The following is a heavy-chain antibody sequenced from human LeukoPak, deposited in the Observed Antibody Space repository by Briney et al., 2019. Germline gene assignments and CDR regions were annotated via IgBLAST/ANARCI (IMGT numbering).Heavy chain of an antibody. CDR3: AALGDYDSSGYYLVDY. D-gene: IGHD3-22*01. Sequence: ASVKVSCKASGYTFTSYYMHWVRQAPGQGLEWMGIINPSGGSTSYAQKFQGRVTMTRDTSTSTVYMELSSLRSEDTAVYYCAALGDYDSSGYYLVDYWGQGTLVTVSS. J-gene: IGHJ4*02. V-gene: IGHV1-46*01. CDR1: GYTFTSYY. CDR2: INPSGGST.